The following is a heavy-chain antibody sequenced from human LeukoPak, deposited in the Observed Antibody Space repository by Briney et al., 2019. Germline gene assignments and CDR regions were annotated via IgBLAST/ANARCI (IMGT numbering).Heavy chain of an antibody. J-gene: IGHJ1*01. CDR1: GRSFSGYY. CDR3: ARTMAAAARRYFQH. CDR2: INHSGST. Sequence: SETLSLTCAVYGRSFSGYYWSWIRQPPGKGLEWIGEINHSGSTNYSPSLKSRVTISVDTSKNQFSLKLSSVTAADTAVYYCARTMAAAARRYFQHWGQGTLVTVSS. D-gene: IGHD6-13*01. V-gene: IGHV4-34*01.